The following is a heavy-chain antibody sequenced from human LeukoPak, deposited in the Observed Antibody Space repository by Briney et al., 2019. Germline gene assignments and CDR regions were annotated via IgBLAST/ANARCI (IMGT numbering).Heavy chain of an antibody. V-gene: IGHV3-21*01. CDR3: ARVGDGDSFDY. J-gene: IGHJ4*02. CDR2: ISSSSSYI. D-gene: IGHD3-10*01. CDR1: GFTFSSYS. Sequence: GGSLRLPCAASGFTFSSYSMNWVRQAPGKGLECVSSISSSSSYIHYADSVKGRFTISRDNAKNSLYLQMNSLRAEDTALYYCARVGDGDSFDYWGQGTLVTVSS.